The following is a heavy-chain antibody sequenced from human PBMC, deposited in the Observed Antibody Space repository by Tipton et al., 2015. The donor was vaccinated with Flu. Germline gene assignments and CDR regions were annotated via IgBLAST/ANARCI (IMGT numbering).Heavy chain of an antibody. J-gene: IGHJ4*02. Sequence: TLSLTCTVSGASVSSGSYYWSWIRQPPGKGLEWIGYIYYTGSTKYNPSLKSRVTISLDTSKNQFSLKVTSVTAADTAVYYCAREGMAVAAIDYWGQGTLVTVSS. CDR2: IYYTGST. CDR1: GASVSSGSYY. V-gene: IGHV4-61*01. CDR3: AREGMAVAAIDY. D-gene: IGHD6-19*01.